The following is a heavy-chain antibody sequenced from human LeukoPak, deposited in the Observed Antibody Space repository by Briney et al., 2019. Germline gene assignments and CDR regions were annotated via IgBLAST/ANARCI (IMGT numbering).Heavy chain of an antibody. CDR1: AYTFTGNN. CDR2: INPNSGGT. J-gene: IGHJ4*02. V-gene: IGHV1-2*02. CDR3: ARDPAPNGDGYYL. D-gene: IGHD2-8*01. Sequence: ASVKLSCNASAYTFTGNNMHRVRHPPAQGHEREGVINPNSGGTNYAQKFQGRVTMTSDTSISTAYMELSRLRSDDTAVYYCARDPAPNGDGYYLWGQGTLVTVSS.